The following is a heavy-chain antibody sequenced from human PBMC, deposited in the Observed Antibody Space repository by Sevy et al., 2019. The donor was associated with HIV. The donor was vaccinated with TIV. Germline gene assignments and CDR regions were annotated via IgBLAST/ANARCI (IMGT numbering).Heavy chain of an antibody. J-gene: IGHJ4*02. Sequence: AGSLRLSCAASAFTFSSYAMNWVRQAPGKGLEWVSSINAISSNIYYADSVKGRFTISRDNAENSLYLQMNSVRAEDTAVYYCARDLFSGGNAVYGYWGQGTLVTVSS. CDR1: AFTFSSYA. D-gene: IGHD2-15*01. V-gene: IGHV3-21*01. CDR3: ARDLFSGGNAVYGY. CDR2: INAISSNI.